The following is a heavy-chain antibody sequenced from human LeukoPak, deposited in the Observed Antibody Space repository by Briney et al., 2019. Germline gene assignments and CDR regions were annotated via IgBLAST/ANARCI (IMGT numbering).Heavy chain of an antibody. CDR3: ARSRVLRYFDWLFPFDY. CDR1: GGSISSGDYY. D-gene: IGHD3-9*01. V-gene: IGHV4-30-4*08. Sequence: PSETLSLTCTVSGGSISSGDYYWSWIRQPPGKGLEWIGYIYYSGSTYYNPSLKSRVTISVDTSKNQFSLKLSSVTAADTAVYYCARSRVLRYFDWLFPFDYWGQGTLVTVSS. J-gene: IGHJ4*02. CDR2: IYYSGST.